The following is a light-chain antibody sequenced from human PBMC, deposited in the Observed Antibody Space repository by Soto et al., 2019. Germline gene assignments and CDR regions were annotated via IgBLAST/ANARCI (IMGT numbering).Light chain of an antibody. CDR2: RND. Sequence: QSVVTQPPSASGTPGQRVTISCSGSSSNIGSNYVYWYQHFPGTAPKLLIYRNDQRPSGVPDRISGSKSGTSASLAISGLRSVDEAEYYCAAWDGSLSGVVFGGGTQLTVL. V-gene: IGLV1-47*01. CDR3: AAWDGSLSGVV. J-gene: IGLJ2*01. CDR1: SSNIGSNY.